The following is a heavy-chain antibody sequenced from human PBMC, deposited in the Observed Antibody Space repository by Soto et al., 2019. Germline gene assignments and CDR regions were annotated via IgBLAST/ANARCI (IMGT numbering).Heavy chain of an antibody. CDR3: ARVHTVTTYFDV. Sequence: QVQLVQSGAEVKKPGASVKVSCKASGYTFTSYDINWVRQATGQGLEWMGWMNPNSGNTGSAQRFQGRLTMTRNTSINTAYMELTRLTSEDAAIYFCARVHTVTTYFDVWGRGTLVTVSS. V-gene: IGHV1-8*01. D-gene: IGHD4-17*01. CDR1: GYTFTSYD. CDR2: MNPNSGNT. J-gene: IGHJ2*01.